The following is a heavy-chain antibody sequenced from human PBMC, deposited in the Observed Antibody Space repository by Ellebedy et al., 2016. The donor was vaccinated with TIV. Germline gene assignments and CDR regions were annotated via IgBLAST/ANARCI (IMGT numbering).Heavy chain of an antibody. J-gene: IGHJ6*02. V-gene: IGHV4-39*01. CDR3: ARHGTVGPTAYYYYSGLDV. D-gene: IGHD1-26*01. CDR1: GGSISSSSYY. Sequence: MPSETLSLTCTVSGGSISSSSYYWGWIRQPPGQGLEWIGSIYYSGSTYYNPSLKSRVTISVDTPKNQFSLRLKSVTAADTATYFCARHGTVGPTAYYYYSGLDVWGLGTTVTVSS. CDR2: IYYSGST.